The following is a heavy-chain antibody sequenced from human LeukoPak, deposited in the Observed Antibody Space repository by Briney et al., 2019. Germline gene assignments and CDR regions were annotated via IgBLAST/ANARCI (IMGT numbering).Heavy chain of an antibody. CDR1: GFTFSSYS. CDR3: AKDLRITMVRGVRAIDY. V-gene: IGHV3-21*04. J-gene: IGHJ4*02. D-gene: IGHD3-10*01. Sequence: GGSLRLSCAASGFTFSSYSMNWVRQAPGKGLEWVSSISSSSSYIYYADSVKGRFTISRDNAKNSLYLQMNSLRAEDTALYYCAKDLRITMVRGVRAIDYWGQGTLVTVSS. CDR2: ISSSSSYI.